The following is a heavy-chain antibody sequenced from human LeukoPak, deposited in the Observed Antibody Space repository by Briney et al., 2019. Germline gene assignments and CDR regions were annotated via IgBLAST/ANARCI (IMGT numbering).Heavy chain of an antibody. Sequence: SETLSLTCAVYGGSFSGYYWSWIRQPPGKGLEWIGEINHSGSTNYNPSLKSRVTISVDTPNNQFSLKLSSVTAADTAVYYCARRRITMVRGVISWFDPWGQGTLVTVSS. D-gene: IGHD3-10*01. J-gene: IGHJ5*02. CDR2: INHSGST. CDR3: ARRRITMVRGVISWFDP. V-gene: IGHV4-34*01. CDR1: GGSFSGYY.